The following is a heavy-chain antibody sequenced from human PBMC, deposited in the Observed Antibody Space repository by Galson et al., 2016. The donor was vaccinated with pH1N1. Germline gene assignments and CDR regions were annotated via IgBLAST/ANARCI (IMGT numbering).Heavy chain of an antibody. CDR1: GFTFSSYG. CDR3: VKERNGWFLDD. V-gene: IGHV3-30*18. CDR2: ISYDGSRK. Sequence: SLRLSCAASGFTFSSYGMHWVRQAPGKGLECLAFISYDGSRKYYADSVKGRFTISRDNSKNTLYLQMNTLRVEDTAVYYCVKERNGWFLDDWGQGTLVTVSS. J-gene: IGHJ4*02. D-gene: IGHD2-15*01.